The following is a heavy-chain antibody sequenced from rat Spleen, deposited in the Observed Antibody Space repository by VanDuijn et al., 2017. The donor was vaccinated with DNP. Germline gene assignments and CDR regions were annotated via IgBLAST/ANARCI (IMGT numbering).Heavy chain of an antibody. V-gene: IGHV5-22*01. D-gene: IGHD4-1*01. CDR2: INYGGGTT. CDR3: ARHVLPLRVWDY. CDR1: GFTLSDYY. Sequence: EVQLVESGGGLVQPGRSLKLSCIVSGFTLSDYYMAWVRQAPTKGLDWVAYINYGGGTTYNGDSVKGRFTISRDNAKSILYLQMNSLRSDDMATYYCARHVLPLRVWDYWGQGVMVTVSS. J-gene: IGHJ2*01.